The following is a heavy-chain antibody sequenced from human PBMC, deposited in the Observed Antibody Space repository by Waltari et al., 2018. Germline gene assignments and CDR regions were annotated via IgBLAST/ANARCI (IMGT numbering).Heavy chain of an antibody. D-gene: IGHD6-13*01. Sequence: QVQLVQSGAEVKKPGSSVMVSCTFSGDTLTNSAIHWVRQAPGQGLEWVGRIIPIFATVNFAQKFQDRVTITAATSTSTAYMEVSSLRSDDTAMYYCAVTLSAAPFYGLDVWGQGTTVTVFS. CDR2: IIPIFATV. V-gene: IGHV1-69*08. CDR1: GDTLTNSA. CDR3: AVTLSAAPFYGLDV. J-gene: IGHJ6*02.